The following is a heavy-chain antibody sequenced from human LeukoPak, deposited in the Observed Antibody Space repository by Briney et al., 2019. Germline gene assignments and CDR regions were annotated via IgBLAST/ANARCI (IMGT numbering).Heavy chain of an antibody. CDR1: GYNFVDYY. J-gene: IGHJ4*02. Sequence: GASVKVSFKASGYNFVDYYIHWMRQAPGQGPEWMGWINPNTGGAHYAPNFQGRVTMTRDTSISTAYMEVTRLRSDDTAVFYCARDRHNWNSNMFDYWGQGTLVTVSS. V-gene: IGHV1-2*02. CDR2: INPNTGGA. CDR3: ARDRHNWNSNMFDY. D-gene: IGHD1-20*01.